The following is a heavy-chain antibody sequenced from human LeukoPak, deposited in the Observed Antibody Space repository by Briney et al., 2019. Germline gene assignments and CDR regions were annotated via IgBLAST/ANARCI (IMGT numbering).Heavy chain of an antibody. CDR2: IYIGGST. Sequence: GGSLRLSCAASEFSVGSNYMTWVRQAPGKGLEWVLLIYIGGSTYYADSVKGRFNISRDNSKNTLYLQMNSLRAEDTAVYYCAKVDYYDSSGYSPVGYFDLWGRGTLVNVSS. D-gene: IGHD3-22*01. CDR1: EFSVGSNY. V-gene: IGHV3-66*01. CDR3: AKVDYYDSSGYSPVGYFDL. J-gene: IGHJ2*01.